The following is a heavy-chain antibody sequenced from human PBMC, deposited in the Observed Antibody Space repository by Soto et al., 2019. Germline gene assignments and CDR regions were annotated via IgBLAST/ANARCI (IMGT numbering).Heavy chain of an antibody. J-gene: IGHJ4*02. CDR2: IWYDGSNK. CDR3: ARGHYDSSGYYYFDY. D-gene: IGHD3-22*01. CDR1: GFTFSSYG. V-gene: IGHV3-33*01. Sequence: GGSLRLSCAASGFTFSSYGMHWVRQAPGKGLEWVAVIWYDGSNKYYADSVKGRFTISRDNSKNTLYLQMNSLRAEDTAVYYFARGHYDSSGYYYFDYWGQGTLVTVSS.